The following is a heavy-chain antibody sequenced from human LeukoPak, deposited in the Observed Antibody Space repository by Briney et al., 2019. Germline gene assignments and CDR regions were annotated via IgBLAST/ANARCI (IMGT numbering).Heavy chain of an antibody. D-gene: IGHD3-16*01. Sequence: SSETLSLTCTVSGDSFSSTTDSWGWLRPSPGKGLEWFGSIYSSGQSYYKVSLRSRITMSVDTSKNLFSLKLTSVTAADTAVYYCARAPVSTAYLHYYSMDVWGKGTMVTVSS. J-gene: IGHJ6*04. CDR2: IYSSGQS. V-gene: IGHV4-39*07. CDR3: ARAPVSTAYLHYYSMDV. CDR1: GDSFSSTTDS.